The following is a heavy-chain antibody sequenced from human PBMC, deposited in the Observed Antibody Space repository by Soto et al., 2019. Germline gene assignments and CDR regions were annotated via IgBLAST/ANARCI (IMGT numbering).Heavy chain of an antibody. CDR2: IYYSGST. CDR1: GGSFSSSSYY. D-gene: IGHD1-26*01. Sequence: SETLSLTCTVSGGSFSSSSYYWGWIRQPPGKGLEWIGCIYYSGSTYYNPSLKSRVTMSVDPSKNQFPLKLISVTAADTAVYYCARGRSGSFTTTRIHAFDTWGQGKMLTVSS. V-gene: IGHV4-39*06. CDR3: ARGRSGSFTTTRIHAFDT. J-gene: IGHJ3*02.